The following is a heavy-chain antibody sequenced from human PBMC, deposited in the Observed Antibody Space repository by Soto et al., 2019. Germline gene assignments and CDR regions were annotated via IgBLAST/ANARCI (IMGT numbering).Heavy chain of an antibody. CDR2: ISGSGDRT. CDR1: GITISNYP. Sequence: EVQLLESGGGLVQPGGSLRLSCAASGITISNYPMSWVRQAPGKGLDWVSGISGSGDRTYYADSVKGRFTISKDISRNSLSLQLDRLGVEDTAVYFCVKDDGGYPSTAPHWGQGTLVTVSS. D-gene: IGHD3-22*01. V-gene: IGHV3-23*01. J-gene: IGHJ4*02. CDR3: VKDDGGYPSTAPH.